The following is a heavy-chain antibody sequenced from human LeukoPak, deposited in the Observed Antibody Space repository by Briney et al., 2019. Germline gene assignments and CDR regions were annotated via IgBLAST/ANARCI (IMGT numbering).Heavy chain of an antibody. J-gene: IGHJ4*02. V-gene: IGHV4-38-2*02. D-gene: IGHD3-22*01. CDR1: GSSISSGYY. CDR2: IYHSGST. CDR3: ARWGRGYYDSSGYNYFDY. Sequence: SATLSLTCTVSGSSISSGYYWGWLRQPPGQGLEWIGSIYHSGSTYYNPSLKSRVTISVDTSKNQFSLKLSSVTAADTAVYYCARWGRGYYDSSGYNYFDYWGQGTLVTVSS.